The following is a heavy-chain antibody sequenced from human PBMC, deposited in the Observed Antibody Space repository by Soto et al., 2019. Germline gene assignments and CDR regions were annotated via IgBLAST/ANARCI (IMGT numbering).Heavy chain of an antibody. CDR3: VRFAPKSCRAWFDP. Sequence: QVQLQESGPGLVKPSETLSLTCNVSGGSISKFYWAWIRKTAGNGLEWMGRVYATGTTDYNPSLRSRVAMSVDISNKTFPLRLRSVTVADEGVYDCVRFAPKSCRAWFDPCGQGILFTVSS. CDR2: VYATGTT. D-gene: IGHD2-15*01. CDR1: GGSISKFY. V-gene: IGHV4-4*07. J-gene: IGHJ5*02.